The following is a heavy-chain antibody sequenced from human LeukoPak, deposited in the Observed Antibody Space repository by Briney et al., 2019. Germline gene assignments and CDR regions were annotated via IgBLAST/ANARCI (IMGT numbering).Heavy chain of an antibody. CDR1: GFTFSSYA. V-gene: IGHV3-48*02. J-gene: IGHJ5*02. Sequence: GGSLRLSCEASGFTFSSYAMAWVRQAPGKGLEWLSYITSGSNINYADSVKGRFTISRDNAKNSLYLQMNSLRDEDTAVYYCARSANPGAHDFDPWGQEPLVTVS. CDR3: ARSANPGAHDFDP. CDR2: ITSGSNI.